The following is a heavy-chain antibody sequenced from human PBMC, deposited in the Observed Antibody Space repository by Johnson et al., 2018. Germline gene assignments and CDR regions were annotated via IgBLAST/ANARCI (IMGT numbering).Heavy chain of an antibody. CDR2: IIPILGIA. D-gene: IGHD3-10*01. CDR1: GGTFSSYT. V-gene: IGHV1-69*04. J-gene: IGHJ3*02. Sequence: QVQLVQSGAEVKKPGSSVKVSCKASGGTFSSYTISWVRQAPGQGLEWMGRIIPILGIANYAQKFQGRVTITADKSTSTAYMELSSLGAEDTAVYYCTRDGLARGAFDIWGQGTMVTVSS. CDR3: TRDGLARGAFDI.